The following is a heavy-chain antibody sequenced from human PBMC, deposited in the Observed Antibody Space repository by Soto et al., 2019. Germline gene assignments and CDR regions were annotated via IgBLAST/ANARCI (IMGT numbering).Heavy chain of an antibody. CDR2: ISYDGSNK. V-gene: IGHV3-30*18. Sequence: SLILSFAASGFTFSSYGMHWVRQAPGKGLEWVAVISYDGSNKYYADSVKGRFTISRDNSKNTLYLQMNSLRAEDTAVYYCAKDLRDYYDSSGFRHDAFDIWGQGTMVTVSS. CDR1: GFTFSSYG. J-gene: IGHJ3*02. D-gene: IGHD3-22*01. CDR3: AKDLRDYYDSSGFRHDAFDI.